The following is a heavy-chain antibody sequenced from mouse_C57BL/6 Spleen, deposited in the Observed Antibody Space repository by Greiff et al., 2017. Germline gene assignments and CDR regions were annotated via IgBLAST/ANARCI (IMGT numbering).Heavy chain of an antibody. Sequence: QVQLQQSGPELVKPGASVKISCKASGYAFSSSWMNWVKQRPGKGLEWIGRIYPGDGDTNYNGKFKGKATLTADKSSSTAYMQLSSLTSEDSAVYFCARDDPYAIDYWGQGTSVTVSS. V-gene: IGHV1-82*01. CDR3: ARDDPYAIDY. CDR1: GYAFSSSW. CDR2: IYPGDGDT. J-gene: IGHJ4*01.